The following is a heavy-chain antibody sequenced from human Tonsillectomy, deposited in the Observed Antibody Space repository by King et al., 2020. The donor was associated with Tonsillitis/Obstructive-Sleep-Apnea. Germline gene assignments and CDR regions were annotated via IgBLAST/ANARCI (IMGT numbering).Heavy chain of an antibody. Sequence: VQLQESGPGLVKPSETLSLTCTVSGGSISSYYWSWIRQPPGKGLEWIGYIYYSGSTNYNPSLKSRVTISVDTSKNQFSLKLSSVTAADTAVYYCARDTLHSGSYLYYFVSWGQGTLVTVSS. J-gene: IGHJ4*02. D-gene: IGHD1-26*01. CDR1: GGSISSYY. V-gene: IGHV4-59*01. CDR3: ARDTLHSGSYLYYFVS. CDR2: IYYSGST.